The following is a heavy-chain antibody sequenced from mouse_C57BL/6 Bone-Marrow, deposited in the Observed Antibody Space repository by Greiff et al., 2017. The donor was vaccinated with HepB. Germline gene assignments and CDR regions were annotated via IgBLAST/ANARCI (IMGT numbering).Heavy chain of an antibody. V-gene: IGHV1-5*01. D-gene: IGHD1-2*01. J-gene: IGHJ4*01. Sequence: VHVKQSGTVLARPGASVKMSCKTSGYTFTSYWMHWVKQRPGQGLEWIGAIYPGNSDTSYNQKFKGKAKLTAVTSASTAYMELSSLTNEDSAVYYCTREDYYGLYAMDYWGQGTSVTVSS. CDR3: TREDYYGLYAMDY. CDR1: GYTFTSYW. CDR2: IYPGNSDT.